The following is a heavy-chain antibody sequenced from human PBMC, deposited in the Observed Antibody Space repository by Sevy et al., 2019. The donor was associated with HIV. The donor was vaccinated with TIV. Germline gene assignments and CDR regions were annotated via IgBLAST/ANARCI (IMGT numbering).Heavy chain of an antibody. CDR3: ARGGYYDPGAFDI. D-gene: IGHD3-22*01. J-gene: IGHJ3*02. V-gene: IGHV3-74*01. CDR1: GFTFSGYW. CDR2: INSDGSST. Sequence: GGSLRLSCAASGFTFSGYWMHWVRQAPGKGLVWVSRINSDGSSTTYAHSVKGRFTISRDNAKNTLYLQMNSLRAEDTAVYYCARGGYYDPGAFDIWGQGTMVTVSS.